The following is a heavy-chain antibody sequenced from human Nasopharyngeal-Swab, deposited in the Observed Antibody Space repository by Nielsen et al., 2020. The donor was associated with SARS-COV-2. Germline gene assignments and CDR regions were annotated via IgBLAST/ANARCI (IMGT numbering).Heavy chain of an antibody. J-gene: IGHJ4*02. V-gene: IGHV3-74*01. CDR1: GVIFSKYW. CDR2: VDQDGSRT. Sequence: GESLKISCVASGVIFSKYWMHWVRQAPGKGLVWVSRVDQDGSRTDYADSVRGRFTISRDNAKNTLYLQMNSLRVEDTAVYYCVKHQGSSSDQWGQGTLVTVSS. CDR3: VKHQGSSSDQ.